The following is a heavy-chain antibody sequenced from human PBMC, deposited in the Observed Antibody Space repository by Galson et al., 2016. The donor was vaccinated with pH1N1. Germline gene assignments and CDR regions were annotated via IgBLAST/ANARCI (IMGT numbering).Heavy chain of an antibody. CDR1: GVSVNSPTYY. D-gene: IGHD3-22*01. CDR3: AREADSSDSTGYYYKTFDY. Sequence: TLSLTCTVSGVSVNSPTYYWSWIRQPAGNGLEWIGRFHTSGSTNYTPSLNTPSTISLDASNNQFSLKLTSVTAADTAVYYCAREADSSDSTGYYYKTFDYWGQGILVTVSS. J-gene: IGHJ4*02. CDR2: FHTSGST. V-gene: IGHV4-61*02.